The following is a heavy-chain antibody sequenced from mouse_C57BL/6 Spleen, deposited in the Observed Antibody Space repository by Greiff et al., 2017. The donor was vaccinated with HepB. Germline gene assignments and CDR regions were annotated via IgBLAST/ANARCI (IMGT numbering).Heavy chain of an antibody. Sequence: EVHLVESGGGLVKPGGSLKLSCAASGFTFSDYGMHWVRQAPEKGLEWVAYISSGSSTIYYADTVKGRFTISRDNAKNTLFLQMTSLRSEDTAMYYCARGETAQVPFAYWGQGTLVTVSA. CDR2: ISSGSSTI. J-gene: IGHJ3*01. V-gene: IGHV5-17*01. CDR3: ARGETAQVPFAY. CDR1: GFTFSDYG. D-gene: IGHD3-2*02.